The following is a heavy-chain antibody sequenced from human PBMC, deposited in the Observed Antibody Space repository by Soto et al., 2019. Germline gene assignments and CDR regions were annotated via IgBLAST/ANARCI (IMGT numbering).Heavy chain of an antibody. J-gene: IGHJ2*01. CDR1: GGTFSSYA. Sequence: SVKVSCKASGGTFSSYAISWVRQAPGQGLEWMRVIIPIFGTANYAQKFQGRVTITADESTSTAYMELSSLRSEDTAVYYCARYYCGGDCYSVNWYFDLWGRGTLVTVSS. D-gene: IGHD2-21*02. CDR3: ARYYCGGDCYSVNWYFDL. CDR2: IIPIFGTA. V-gene: IGHV1-69*13.